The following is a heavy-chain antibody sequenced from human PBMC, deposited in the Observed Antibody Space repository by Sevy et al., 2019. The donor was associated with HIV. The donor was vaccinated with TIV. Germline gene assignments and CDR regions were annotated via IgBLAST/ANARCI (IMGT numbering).Heavy chain of an antibody. V-gene: IGHV3-21*01. CDR3: ARDKGYDFWSGYSYIGGFDY. J-gene: IGHJ4*02. D-gene: IGHD3-3*01. CDR1: GFTFSSYS. CDR2: ISSSSYI. Sequence: GGSLRLSCAASGFTFSSYSMNWVRQAPGKGLEWVSSISSSSYIYYADSVKGRFTISRDNAKNSLYLQMNSLRAEDTAVYYCARDKGYDFWSGYSYIGGFDYWGQGTLVTVSS.